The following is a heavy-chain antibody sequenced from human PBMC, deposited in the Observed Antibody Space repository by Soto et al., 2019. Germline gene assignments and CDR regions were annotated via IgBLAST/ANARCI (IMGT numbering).Heavy chain of an antibody. J-gene: IGHJ4*02. D-gene: IGHD2-8*01. Sequence: EVQLLESGGGLGQPGGSLRLSCTASGFTFRKYAMSWVRQAPGKGLEWISGISDSDDDTYYADSVRGRFTISRDNSKNTLYLQMNSLRGDDTAVYSCAKDGGVSARYFDTWGQGTLVTVSS. V-gene: IGHV3-23*01. CDR3: AKDGGVSARYFDT. CDR2: ISDSDDDT. CDR1: GFTFRKYA.